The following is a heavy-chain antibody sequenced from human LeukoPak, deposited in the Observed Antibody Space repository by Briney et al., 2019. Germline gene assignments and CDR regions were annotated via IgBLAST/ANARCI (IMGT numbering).Heavy chain of an antibody. D-gene: IGHD3-10*01. Sequence: GGSLRLSCAASGFTFSSFWMHWVRQAPGKGLVWVSRINSDGSSTSYADSMKGRFTISRDNSQNTLYLQMNSLQPDDTAVYYCAKERVRGVSYFDYWGQGTLVTVSS. CDR3: AKERVRGVSYFDY. V-gene: IGHV3-74*01. CDR1: GFTFSSFW. J-gene: IGHJ4*02. CDR2: INSDGSST.